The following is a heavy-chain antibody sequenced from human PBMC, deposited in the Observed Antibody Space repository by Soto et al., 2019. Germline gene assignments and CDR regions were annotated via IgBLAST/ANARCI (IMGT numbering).Heavy chain of an antibody. CDR2: MTPSDGST. D-gene: IGHD2-21*02. V-gene: IGHV1-46*02. J-gene: IGHJ3*02. CDR3: AKHSGGDCSNGFDI. Sequence: ASVKVSCKTSADIFNNYYMHWVRQAPGQGLEWMGVMTPSDGSTNYAQSFQGRVTMTRDTSTRTVYVELSSLRSEDTAVYYCAKHSGGDCSNGFDIWGQGTKVTVSS. CDR1: ADIFNNYY.